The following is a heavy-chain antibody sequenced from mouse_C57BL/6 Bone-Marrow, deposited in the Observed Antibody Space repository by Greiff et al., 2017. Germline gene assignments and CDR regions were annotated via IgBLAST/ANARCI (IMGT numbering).Heavy chain of an antibody. CDR1: GFTFSDAW. D-gene: IGHD1-1*01. CDR3: TSPFAAVVSTSDYYAMDY. CDR2: ISNKANNPAT. Sequence: EVKLEESGGGLVQPGGSMKLSCAASGFTFSDAWMDWVRQSPEQGLEWVAAISNKANNPATYYAESVKGRFTIYRDDSKSSVYLKMNSRRAEDTGIYYCTSPFAAVVSTSDYYAMDYWGQGTSVTVSS. J-gene: IGHJ4*01. V-gene: IGHV6-6*01.